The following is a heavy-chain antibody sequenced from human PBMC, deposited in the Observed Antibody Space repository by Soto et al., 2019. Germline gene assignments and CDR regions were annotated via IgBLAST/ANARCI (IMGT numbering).Heavy chain of an antibody. J-gene: IGHJ6*02. Sequence: QVQLVESGGGVVQPGRSLRLSCAASGFTFSSYGMHWVRQAPGKGLEWVAVISYDGSNKYYADSVKGRFTISRDNSKNTLYLQMNSLRAEVTAVYYCAEGGKGGSYYYYGMDVWGQGTTVTVSS. D-gene: IGHD3-16*01. CDR2: ISYDGSNK. V-gene: IGHV3-30*18. CDR1: GFTFSSYG. CDR3: AEGGKGGSYYYYGMDV.